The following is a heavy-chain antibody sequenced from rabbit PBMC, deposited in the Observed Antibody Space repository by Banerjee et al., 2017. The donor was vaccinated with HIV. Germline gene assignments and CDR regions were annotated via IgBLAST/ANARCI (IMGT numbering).Heavy chain of an antibody. CDR3: ARVDSSGWGDFNL. Sequence: QEQLEESGGDLVKPEGSLTLTCTASGFSFSYKYVMCWVRQAPGKGLEWIACINTSTGNTVYASWVNGRFTISSDNAQNTVDLQMNSLTAAGTATYFCARVDSSGWGDFNLWGPGTLVTVS. V-gene: IGHV1S45*01. D-gene: IGHD4-1*01. CDR1: GFSFSYKYV. J-gene: IGHJ4*01. CDR2: INTSTGNT.